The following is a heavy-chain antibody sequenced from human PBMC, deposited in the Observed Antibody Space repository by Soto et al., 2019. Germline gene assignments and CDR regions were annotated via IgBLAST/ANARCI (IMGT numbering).Heavy chain of an antibody. Sequence: PSETLSLTCTVSGGSLTSNSYYWGWIRQPPGKGLEWIGSIYHSGSTYYNPSLKSRVTISVDTSKNQFSLKLSSVTAADTAVYYCARPTYYYDSSGIQGAFDIWGQGTMVTVSS. D-gene: IGHD3-22*01. CDR3: ARPTYYYDSSGIQGAFDI. J-gene: IGHJ3*02. V-gene: IGHV4-39*07. CDR2: IYHSGST. CDR1: GGSLTSNSYY.